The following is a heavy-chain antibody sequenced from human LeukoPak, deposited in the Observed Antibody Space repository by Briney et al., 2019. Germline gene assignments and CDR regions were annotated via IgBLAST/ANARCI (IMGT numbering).Heavy chain of an antibody. CDR1: GFTFSSYE. CDR2: ISSSGSTI. Sequence: PGGSLRLSCAASGFTFSSYEMNWVRQAPGKGLEWVSYISSSGSTIYYADSVKGRFTISRGNAKNSLYLQMNSLRAEDTAVYYCAREARLPYYYYYGMDVWGQGTTVTVSS. CDR3: AREARLPYYYYYGMDV. V-gene: IGHV3-48*03. J-gene: IGHJ6*02. D-gene: IGHD6-6*01.